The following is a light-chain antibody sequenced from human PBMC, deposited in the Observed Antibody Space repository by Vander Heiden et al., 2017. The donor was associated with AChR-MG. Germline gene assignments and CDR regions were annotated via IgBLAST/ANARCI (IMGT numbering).Light chain of an antibody. Sequence: SARTQPASVSGPPGQSTPIPCTGTSSDLGTYQFVPGHQQHTGKAPKLMIYDVSDRPSGVSNRFSGSKSGNTASLTISGLQAEDEAEYYCSSYTSRSTRVFGGGTQVTVL. CDR3: SSYTSRSTRV. CDR2: DVS. V-gene: IGLV2-14*03. CDR1: SSDLGTYQF. J-gene: IGLJ2*01.